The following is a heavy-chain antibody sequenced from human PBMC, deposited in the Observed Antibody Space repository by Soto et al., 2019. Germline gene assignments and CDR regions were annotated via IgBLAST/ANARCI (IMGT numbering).Heavy chain of an antibody. CDR1: GFIFKMYW. CDR3: TRGPRPISTGTGAY. J-gene: IGHJ4*02. V-gene: IGHV3-74*01. CDR2: IYNDGTYS. D-gene: IGHD3-10*01. Sequence: VGSLRLSCAASGFIFKMYWMHWVRQSPGKGLVWISRIYNDGTYSDYADSVRGRFTISRDNVNDTLYLQMNNLRAEDSGLYYCTRGPRPISTGTGAYWGQGTQVTVSS.